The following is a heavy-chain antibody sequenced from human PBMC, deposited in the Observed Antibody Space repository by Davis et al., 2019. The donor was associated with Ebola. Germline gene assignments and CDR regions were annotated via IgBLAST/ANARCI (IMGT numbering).Heavy chain of an antibody. D-gene: IGHD1-26*01. Sequence: GESLKISCAVSGFTFTTFYMHWVRQAPGKGLVWVSRVNSDGSTTTYADSVKGRFTISRDNAKNTLYLQMDSLRAEDTAVYYCARDGEHYSDLDYWGQGTLVTVSS. CDR2: VNSDGSTT. CDR1: GFTFTTFY. J-gene: IGHJ4*02. CDR3: ARDGEHYSDLDY. V-gene: IGHV3-74*01.